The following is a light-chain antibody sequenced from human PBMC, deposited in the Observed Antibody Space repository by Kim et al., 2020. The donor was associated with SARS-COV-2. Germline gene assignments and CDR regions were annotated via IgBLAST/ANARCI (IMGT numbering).Light chain of an antibody. CDR2: QDN. V-gene: IGLV3-1*01. J-gene: IGLJ1*01. CDR3: QAWDSSTHNYV. Sequence: SYELTQPPSVSVSPGQTASITCSGYKLGDKYVSWYQQKPGQSPVVVIYQDNQRPSGIPEGFSGSNSGNTATLTISGTQAMDEADYYCQAWDSSTHNYVFGAGTKVTVL. CDR1: KLGDKY.